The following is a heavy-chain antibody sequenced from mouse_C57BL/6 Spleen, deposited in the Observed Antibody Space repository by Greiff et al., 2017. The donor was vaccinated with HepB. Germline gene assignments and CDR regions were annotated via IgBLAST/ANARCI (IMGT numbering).Heavy chain of an antibody. CDR3: ARSGDEDYFDY. J-gene: IGHJ2*01. V-gene: IGHV1-42*01. CDR1: GYSFTGYY. Sequence: VQLQQSGPELVKPGASVKISCKASGYSFTGYYMNWVKQSPAKSLEWIGEINPSTGGTTYNQKFKAKATLTVDKSSSTAYMQSKSLTSEDSAVYYCARSGDEDYFDYWGQGTTLTVSS. CDR2: INPSTGGT. D-gene: IGHD3-1*01.